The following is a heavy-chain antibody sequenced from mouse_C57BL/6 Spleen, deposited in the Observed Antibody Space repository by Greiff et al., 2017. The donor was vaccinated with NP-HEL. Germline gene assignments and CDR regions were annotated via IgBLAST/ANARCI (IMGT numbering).Heavy chain of an antibody. D-gene: IGHD2-5*01. CDR1: GYSFTSYY. J-gene: IGHJ4*01. CDR2: IYPGSGNA. CDR3: ASSYYSNYVGAMDY. V-gene: IGHV1-66*01. Sequence: QVQLQQSGPELVKPGASVKISCKASGYSFTSYYIHWVKQRPGQGLEWIGWIYPGSGNAKYNEKFKGKATLTADTSSSTAYMQLSSLTSEDSAVYYCASSYYSNYVGAMDYWGQGTSVTVSS.